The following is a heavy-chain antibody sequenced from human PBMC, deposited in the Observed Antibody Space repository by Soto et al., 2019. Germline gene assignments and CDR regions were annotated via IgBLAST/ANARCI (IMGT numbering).Heavy chain of an antibody. CDR1: GYTFTNYD. CDR3: ARDYYGSGSYYNF. D-gene: IGHD3-10*01. J-gene: IGHJ4*02. Sequence: KPPRASVKVSCKASGYTFTNYDINWVRQATGQGLEWMGWMNPNSGNTGYAQKFQGRVTLTRDTSISTAYMELSSLRSDDTAVYYCARDYYGSGSYYNFWGQGTLVTVSS. V-gene: IGHV1-8*01. CDR2: MNPNSGNT.